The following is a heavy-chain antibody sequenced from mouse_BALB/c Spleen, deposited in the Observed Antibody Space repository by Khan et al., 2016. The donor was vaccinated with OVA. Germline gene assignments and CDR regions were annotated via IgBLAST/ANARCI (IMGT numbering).Heavy chain of an antibody. CDR2: IYPFNGDT. Sequence: EVPLQQSGPELMKPGTSVKIFCKASGYSFTSYYIHWGEQSHGKSLEGIGYIYPFNGDTTYNQKFKGKATLTVDKSSSTAYRHLSSLTSEDSAVYYCARHGYVAWFAYWGQGTLVTVSA. J-gene: IGHJ3*01. D-gene: IGHD2-2*01. CDR3: ARHGYVAWFAY. CDR1: GYSFTSYY. V-gene: IGHV1-31*01.